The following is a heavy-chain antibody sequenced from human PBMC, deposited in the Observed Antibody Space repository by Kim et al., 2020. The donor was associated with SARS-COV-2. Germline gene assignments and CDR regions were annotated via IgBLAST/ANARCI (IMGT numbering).Heavy chain of an antibody. Sequence: TNYNPHLQSRVPISVDTSKNQFSLKQSYVTAADTAVYYCARVKSSVSMDVWGKGTTVTVSS. CDR3: ARVKSSVSMDV. J-gene: IGHJ6*03. CDR2: T. D-gene: IGHD3-10*01. V-gene: IGHV4-59*01.